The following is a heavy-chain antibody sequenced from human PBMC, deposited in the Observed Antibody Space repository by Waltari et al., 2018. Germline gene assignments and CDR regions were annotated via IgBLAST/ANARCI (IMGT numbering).Heavy chain of an antibody. D-gene: IGHD6-13*01. CDR2: IYSGGST. Sequence: EVQLVESGGGLIQPGGSLRLSCAASGFTVSSNYMSWVRQAPGKGLEWVSGIYSGGSTYYADSVKGRFTISRDNSKNTLYLQMNSLRAEDTAVYYCARSGGSSWYWASYFDYWGQGTLVTVSS. V-gene: IGHV3-53*01. J-gene: IGHJ4*02. CDR1: GFTVSSNY. CDR3: ARSGGSSWYWASYFDY.